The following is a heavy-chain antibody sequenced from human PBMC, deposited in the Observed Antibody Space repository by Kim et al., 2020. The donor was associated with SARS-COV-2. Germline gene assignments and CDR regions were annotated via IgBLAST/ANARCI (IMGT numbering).Heavy chain of an antibody. CDR3: ARTISSGWYYFDY. CDR1: GGSISSSSYY. D-gene: IGHD6-19*01. CDR2: IYYSGST. J-gene: IGHJ4*02. Sequence: SETLSLTCTVSGGSISSSSYYWGWIRQPPGKGLEWIGSIYYSGSTYYNPSLKSRVTISVDTSKNQFSLKLSSVTAADTAVYYCARTISSGWYYFDYWGQGTLVTVSS. V-gene: IGHV4-39*07.